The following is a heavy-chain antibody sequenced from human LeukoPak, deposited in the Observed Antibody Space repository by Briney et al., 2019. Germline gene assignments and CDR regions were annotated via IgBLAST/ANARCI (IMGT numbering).Heavy chain of an antibody. D-gene: IGHD4-17*01. V-gene: IGHV4-59*01. CDR3: ARGGVTTIAQYDY. CDR2: IFDSGTT. J-gene: IGHJ4*02. CDR1: GDSIISYF. Sequence: SETLSLTCTVSGDSIISYFWSWIRQPPGKGLEWIGYIFDSGTTNYNPSTDYNPSLKSRVTVSLDTSSNHFSLKLTSVTAADTAVYFRARGGVTTIAQYDYWGQGTLVTVSS.